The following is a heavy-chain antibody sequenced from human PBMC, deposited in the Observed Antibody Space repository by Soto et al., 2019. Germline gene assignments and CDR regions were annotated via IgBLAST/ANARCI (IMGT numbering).Heavy chain of an antibody. J-gene: IGHJ5*02. Sequence: QVQLVQSGGEVKKPGASVKVSCKASGYTFTSYGISWVRQAPGQGLEWMGRISAYNGNTNYAQKLQGRVTMTTDTSTSTAHMELRSPRSDDTAVYYCARVVGALGHWFDPWGQGTLVTVSS. V-gene: IGHV1-18*01. CDR3: ARVVGALGHWFDP. CDR2: ISAYNGNT. D-gene: IGHD1-26*01. CDR1: GYTFTSYG.